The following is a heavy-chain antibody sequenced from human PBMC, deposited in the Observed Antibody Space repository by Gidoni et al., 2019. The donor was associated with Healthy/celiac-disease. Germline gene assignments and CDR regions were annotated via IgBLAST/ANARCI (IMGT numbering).Heavy chain of an antibody. D-gene: IGHD5-12*01. CDR2: MNPNSGST. Sequence: QLQLVQSGAAMPHPGASVKLSCKASGYTFTGYDITWVRQANGQGLEWIGWMNPNSGSTGYAQKFQGRVTMTRNTYMSTAYRELSSQRSEETTVYYCARRGVDKREGYKADYYGMDVWGQGTTVTVSS. J-gene: IGHJ6*02. CDR3: ARRGVDKREGYKADYYGMDV. CDR1: GYTFTGYD. V-gene: IGHV1-8*01.